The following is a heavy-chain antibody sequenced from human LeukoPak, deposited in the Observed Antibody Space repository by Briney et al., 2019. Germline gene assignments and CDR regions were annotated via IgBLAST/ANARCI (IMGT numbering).Heavy chain of an antibody. V-gene: IGHV1-2*02. D-gene: IGHD2-8*01. Sequence: GSLKVPCKASGYTFTGYYVHWVRPAPGQGLEWMGWIKTGRGGTNYAQKFQGKFTMTRDTSIRTAYMELSSLRSDDAAVYYCARLGYCTNGVCYRKHNLLDPWGQGTLVTV. CDR2: IKTGRGGT. J-gene: IGHJ5*02. CDR1: GYTFTGYY. CDR3: ARLGYCTNGVCYRKHNLLDP.